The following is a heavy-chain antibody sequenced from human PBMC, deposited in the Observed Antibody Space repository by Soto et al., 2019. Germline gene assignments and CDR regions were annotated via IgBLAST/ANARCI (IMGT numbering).Heavy chain of an antibody. Sequence: QVQLVQSGAAVKKPGASVKVSCKASGYTFTSHDINWMRQTTGQGLEWMGWMNPNSGHTNSAQKFQGRVTMTRDTSINTAYMELTNLRSEDTAIYYCASDMSTTWGQGTLVTVSS. J-gene: IGHJ5*02. CDR2: MNPNSGHT. CDR1: GYTFTSHD. D-gene: IGHD2-2*01. V-gene: IGHV1-8*01. CDR3: ASDMSTT.